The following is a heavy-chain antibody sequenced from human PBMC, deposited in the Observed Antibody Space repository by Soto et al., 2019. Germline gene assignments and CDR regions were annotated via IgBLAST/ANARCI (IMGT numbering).Heavy chain of an antibody. CDR3: ARVEVYYYDSSGMDV. D-gene: IGHD3-22*01. V-gene: IGHV3-23*01. CDR1: GFIFSEYA. CDR2: IGGDGSST. Sequence: GGSLRLSCAASGFIFSEYAMYWVRQAPGKGLEWVSVIGGDGSSTYYADSVKGRFSVSRDNSKDTLYLQMDSLRAEDTAVYYCARVEVYYYDSSGMDVWGQGTTVTVSS. J-gene: IGHJ6*02.